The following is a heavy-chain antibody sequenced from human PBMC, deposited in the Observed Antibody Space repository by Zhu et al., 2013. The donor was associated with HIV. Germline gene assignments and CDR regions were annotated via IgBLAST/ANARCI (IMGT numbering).Heavy chain of an antibody. CDR3: ARAARPYYYYGMDV. CDR1: GGTFSSYT. V-gene: IGHV1-69*02. J-gene: IGHJ6*02. D-gene: IGHD6-6*01. CDR2: IIPILGIA. Sequence: QVQLVQSGAEVKKPGSSVKVSCKASGGTFSSYTISWVRQAPGQGLEWMGRIIPILGIANYAQKFQGRVTITADKSTSTAYMELSSLRSEDTAVYYCARAARPYYYYGMDVWGQGTTVTVSS.